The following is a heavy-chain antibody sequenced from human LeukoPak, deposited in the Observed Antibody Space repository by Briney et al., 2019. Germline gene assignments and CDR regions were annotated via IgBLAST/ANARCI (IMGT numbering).Heavy chain of an antibody. Sequence: GGSLRLSCAVSGITFRTYAMSWVRQARVKGLEWVSSINGDGSSTYYADYVKGRFTISRDNSKNTLSLQMNSLRVEDTAVYYCAKWGAQAGIYRAVDCWGRGTLVTVSS. CDR2: INGDGSST. CDR1: GITFRTYA. J-gene: IGHJ4*02. D-gene: IGHD3-10*01. V-gene: IGHV3-23*01. CDR3: AKWGAQAGIYRAVDC.